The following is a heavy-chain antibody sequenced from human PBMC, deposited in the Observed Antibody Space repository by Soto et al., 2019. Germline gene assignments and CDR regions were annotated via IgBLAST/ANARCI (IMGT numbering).Heavy chain of an antibody. D-gene: IGHD5-18*01. CDR2: INPSGGST. CDR1: GYTFTSYY. J-gene: IGHJ5*02. CDR3: ARVYPSDTRYGYVGNNWFDP. V-gene: IGHV1-46*03. Sequence: QVQLVQSGAEVKKPGASVKVSCKASGYTFTSYYMHWVRQAPGQGLEWMGIINPSGGSTSYAQKFQGRVTRTRDPSTSTVYMELSSLRSEDTAVYYCARVYPSDTRYGYVGNNWFDPWGQGTLVTVSS.